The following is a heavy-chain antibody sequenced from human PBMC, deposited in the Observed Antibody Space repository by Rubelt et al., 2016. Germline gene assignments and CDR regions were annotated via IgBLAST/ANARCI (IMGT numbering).Heavy chain of an antibody. J-gene: IGHJ3*02. CDR3: ARQKTLPTYYYDSSGYDAFDI. CDR2: ISSSGSTI. CDR1: GFTVSSNY. V-gene: IGHV3-11*04. D-gene: IGHD3-22*01. Sequence: VQLVESGGGLVQPGGSLRLSCAASGFTVSSNYMSWVRQAPGKGLEWVSYISSSGSTIYYADYVKGRFTISRYNAKNSLYLQMNSLRAEDTAVYYCARQKTLPTYYYDSSGYDAFDIWGQGTMVTVSS.